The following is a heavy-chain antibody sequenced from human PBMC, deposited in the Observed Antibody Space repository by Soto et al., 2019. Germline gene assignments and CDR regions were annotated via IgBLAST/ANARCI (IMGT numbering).Heavy chain of an antibody. CDR2: ISSSGSTI. CDR3: ARAPDYYDSSGYSNWFDP. V-gene: IGHV3-11*01. Sequence: GGSLRLSCAASGFTFSDYYMSWIRQAPGKGLEWVSYISSSGSTIYYADSVKGRFTISRDNAKNSLYLQMNSLRAEDTAVYYCARAPDYYDSSGYSNWFDPWGQGTLVTVS. CDR1: GFTFSDYY. J-gene: IGHJ5*02. D-gene: IGHD3-22*01.